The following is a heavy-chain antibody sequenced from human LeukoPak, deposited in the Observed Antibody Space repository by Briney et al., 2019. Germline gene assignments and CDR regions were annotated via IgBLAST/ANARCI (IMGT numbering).Heavy chain of an antibody. CDR1: GFTVSNSF. CDR2: IYSVGTS. V-gene: IGHV3-53*01. Sequence: GGSLRLSCAASGFTVSNSFMSWIRQAPGKGLEWVSVIYSVGTSYYADTVKARFSISRDNSKNSLYLQMNSLRVEDTAMYYCTKTGGPWDWGQGTLVTVSS. CDR3: TKTGGPWD. J-gene: IGHJ4*02. D-gene: IGHD7-27*01.